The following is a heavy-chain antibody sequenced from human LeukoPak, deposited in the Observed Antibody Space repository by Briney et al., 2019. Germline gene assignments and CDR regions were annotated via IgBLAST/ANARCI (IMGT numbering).Heavy chain of an antibody. V-gene: IGHV3-48*02. Sequence: PGGSLRLPCAASGFTFSSYSMNWVRQAPGKGLEWVSYISSSSSTIYYADSVKGRFTISRDNAKNSLYLQMNSLRDEDTAVYYCARDLRDGYNYGYYFDYWGQGTLVTVSS. CDR1: GFTFSSYS. J-gene: IGHJ4*02. CDR2: ISSSSSTI. CDR3: ARDLRDGYNYGYYFDY. D-gene: IGHD5-24*01.